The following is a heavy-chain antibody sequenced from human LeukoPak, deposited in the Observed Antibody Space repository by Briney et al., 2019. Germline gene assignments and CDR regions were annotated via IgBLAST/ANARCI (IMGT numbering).Heavy chain of an antibody. V-gene: IGHV3-23*01. Sequence: PGGSLRLSCAASGFTFSSYAMNWVRQAPGKGLEWVSTISGSGVSTYYADSVKGRFTISRANSKNTLYLQMDSLRAEDTAVYYCARGMTPISGRYYFDYWGQGTLVTVSS. J-gene: IGHJ4*02. D-gene: IGHD6-19*01. CDR1: GFTFSSYA. CDR2: ISGSGVST. CDR3: ARGMTPISGRYYFDY.